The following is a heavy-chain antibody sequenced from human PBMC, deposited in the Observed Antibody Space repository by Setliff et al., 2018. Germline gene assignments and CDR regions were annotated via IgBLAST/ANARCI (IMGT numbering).Heavy chain of an antibody. CDR1: GFSFTDFW. CDR2: IYAGDSDT. V-gene: IGHV5-51*01. Sequence: GESLKISCKGSGFSFTDFWIGWVRQMPGEGLEWMGLIYAGDSDTRYNPSFQGRVTMSADKSINTAYLQWSSLKASDTAIYYCARQKSTGSGNDWFDTWGQGTLVTVSS. D-gene: IGHD3-10*01. J-gene: IGHJ5*02. CDR3: ARQKSTGSGNDWFDT.